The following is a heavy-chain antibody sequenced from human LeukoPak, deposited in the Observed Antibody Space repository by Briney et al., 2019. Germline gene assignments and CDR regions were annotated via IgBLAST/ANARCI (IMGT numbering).Heavy chain of an antibody. J-gene: IGHJ6*03. CDR2: MNPNSGNT. Sequence: ASVKVSCKASGYTFTSYDINWVRQATGQGLEWMGWMNPNSGNTGYAQKFQGRVTMTRNTSISTAYMELSSLRSEDTAVYYCARAGRYYGSGSYYNPIPLYYYYYYMDVWGKGTTVTVSS. CDR1: GYTFTSYD. CDR3: ARAGRYYGSGSYYNPIPLYYYYYYMDV. D-gene: IGHD3-10*01. V-gene: IGHV1-8*01.